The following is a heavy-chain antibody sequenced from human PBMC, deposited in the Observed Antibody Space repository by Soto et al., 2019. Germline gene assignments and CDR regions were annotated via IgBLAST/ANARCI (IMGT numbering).Heavy chain of an antibody. Sequence: QEQLQESGPGLVELSETLSLTCTVSGGSISSYYWSWIGQPPGKGLEWIGYIYYSGSTNYNPTLTSRVTISVDTSKNQFSRKLSSVIAADTAVYYCARTGGTGYFDYWGQGTLVTVSS. CDR2: IYYSGST. CDR1: GGSISSYY. J-gene: IGHJ4*02. V-gene: IGHV4-59*01. CDR3: ARTGGTGYFDY. D-gene: IGHD3-10*01.